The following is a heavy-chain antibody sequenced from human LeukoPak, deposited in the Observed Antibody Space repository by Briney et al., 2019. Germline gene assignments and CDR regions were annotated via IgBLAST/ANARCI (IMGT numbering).Heavy chain of an antibody. Sequence: PGGSLRLSCAASGFTFSDYYMSWIRQAPGKGLEWVSYISSSGSTIYYADSVKGRFTISRDNSKNTLYLQMNSLRAEDTAVYYCASTGRAYYYGSGSPDYWGQGTLVTVSS. CDR1: GFTFSDYY. CDR2: ISSSGSTI. D-gene: IGHD3-10*01. V-gene: IGHV3-11*04. CDR3: ASTGRAYYYGSGSPDY. J-gene: IGHJ4*02.